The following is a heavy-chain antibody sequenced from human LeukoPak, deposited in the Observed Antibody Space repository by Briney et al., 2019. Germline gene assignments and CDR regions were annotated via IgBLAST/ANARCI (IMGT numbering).Heavy chain of an antibody. CDR3: ARESVAVAGIDY. D-gene: IGHD6-19*01. J-gene: IGHJ4*02. Sequence: SETLSLTCTVSGGSISSYYRSWIRQPPGKGLEWIGYIYYSGSTNYNPSLKSRVTISVDTSKNQFSLKLSSVTAADTAVYYCARESVAVAGIDYWGQGTLVTVSS. V-gene: IGHV4-59*01. CDR2: IYYSGST. CDR1: GGSISSYY.